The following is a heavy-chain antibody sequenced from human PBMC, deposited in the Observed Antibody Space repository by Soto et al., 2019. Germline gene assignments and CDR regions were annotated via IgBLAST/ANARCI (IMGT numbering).Heavy chain of an antibody. D-gene: IGHD3-3*01. CDR2: IIPIFGTA. Sequence: KVCCKASGGTFSSYAISWVRQAPGQGLEWIGGIIPIFGTANYAQKFHGRVTITADESTSTAYMELSSLRTQDTAVYYCASLRSGYPSFWFDPWGQGTLVTVSS. J-gene: IGHJ5*02. CDR3: ASLRSGYPSFWFDP. V-gene: IGHV1-69*01. CDR1: GGTFSSYA.